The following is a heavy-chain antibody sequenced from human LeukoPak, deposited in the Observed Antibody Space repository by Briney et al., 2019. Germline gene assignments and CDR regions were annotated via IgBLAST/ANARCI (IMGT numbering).Heavy chain of an antibody. Sequence: PGGSLRLSCAASGFTVSSNYMSWVRQAPGKGLEWVSVIYSGGSTHYADSVKGRFTISRDNSKNTLYLQMNSLRAEDTAVYYCARLHSSSDSHQTDYWGQGTLVTVSS. CDR2: IYSGGST. V-gene: IGHV3-66*02. CDR1: GFTVSSNY. D-gene: IGHD6-6*01. CDR3: ARLHSSSDSHQTDY. J-gene: IGHJ4*02.